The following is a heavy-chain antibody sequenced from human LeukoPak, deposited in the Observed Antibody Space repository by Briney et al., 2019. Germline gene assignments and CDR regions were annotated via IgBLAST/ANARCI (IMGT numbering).Heavy chain of an antibody. CDR2: INSDGSGT. D-gene: IGHD1-7*01. CDR1: GFTFSSYS. CDR3: AREKTGTLYFDC. J-gene: IGHJ4*02. Sequence: GGSLRLSCAASGFTFSSYSMNWVRQAPGKGLLCVSRINSDGSGTNYADSVKGRFTISRDNAKNTLYLQMNSLRVEDTAVYYCAREKTGTLYFDCWGQGTLVTVSS. V-gene: IGHV3-74*01.